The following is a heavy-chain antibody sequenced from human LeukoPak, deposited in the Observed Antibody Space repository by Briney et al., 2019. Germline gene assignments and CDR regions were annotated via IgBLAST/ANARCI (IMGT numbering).Heavy chain of an antibody. D-gene: IGHD3-9*01. Sequence: GGSLRLSCAASGFTFSSYGMSWVRQAPGKGLEWVSAISGSGGSTCYADSVKGRFTISRDNSKDTLHLQMNSLRAEDTAVYYCVRGAGDILTTFDYWGQGTLVIVS. CDR3: VRGAGDILTTFDY. V-gene: IGHV3-23*01. CDR2: ISGSGGST. CDR1: GFTFSSYG. J-gene: IGHJ4*02.